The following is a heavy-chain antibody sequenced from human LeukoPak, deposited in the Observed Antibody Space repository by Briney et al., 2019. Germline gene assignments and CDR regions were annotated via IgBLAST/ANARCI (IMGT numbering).Heavy chain of an antibody. CDR1: GFTFSSYA. D-gene: IGHD2-21*01. J-gene: IGHJ4*02. Sequence: GGSLRLSCSASGFTFSSYAMHWVRQAPGKGLEYVSAISSHGGSTYYADSVKGRFTISRDNSKNTLYLQMSSLRAEDTAVYYCANDRLHLSNEPTNFAYWGQGTLVTLSS. CDR3: ANDRLHLSNEPTNFAY. CDR2: ISSHGGST. V-gene: IGHV3-64D*09.